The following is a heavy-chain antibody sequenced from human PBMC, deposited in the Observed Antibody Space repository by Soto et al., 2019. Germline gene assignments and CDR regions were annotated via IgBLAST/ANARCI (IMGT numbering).Heavy chain of an antibody. CDR2: ISPNGDST. V-gene: IGHV3-23*01. CDR3: AKVRLTDYLRYAPHL. Sequence: PGGSLRLSCAASGFTFNNYAMNWVRQAPGRGLEWVSIISPNGDSTYYADSVKGRFTISRDNSQNTVFLQMNSLRAEDTAIYFCAKVRLTDYLRYAPHLCXQGTLVTGSS. CDR1: GFTFNNYA. J-gene: IGHJ3*01. D-gene: IGHD2-8*01.